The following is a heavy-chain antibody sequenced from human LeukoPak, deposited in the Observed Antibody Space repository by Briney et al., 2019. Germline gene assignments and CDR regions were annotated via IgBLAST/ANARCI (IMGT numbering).Heavy chain of an antibody. J-gene: IGHJ4*02. Sequence: GGSLRLSCAASGFTFSSYWMSWIRQAPGKGLEWVSYISSSGSTIYYADSVKGRFTISRDNAKNSLYLQMNSLRAEDTAVYYCARDLGSGWYKPFDYWGQGTLVTVSS. CDR3: ARDLGSGWYKPFDY. CDR2: ISSSGSTI. CDR1: GFTFSSYW. V-gene: IGHV3-11*01. D-gene: IGHD6-19*01.